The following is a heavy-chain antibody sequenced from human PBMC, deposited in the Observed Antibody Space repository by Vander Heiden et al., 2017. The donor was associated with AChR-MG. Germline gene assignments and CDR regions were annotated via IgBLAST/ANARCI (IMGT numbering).Heavy chain of an antibody. D-gene: IGHD3-16*01. CDR2: INAGNGNT. CDR1: GYSFTNYA. J-gene: IGHJ5*02. CDR3: ARDSREYQMLTKTSNWFDP. Sequence: QVQLVQSGTEVKKPGASVKVSCKASGYSFTNYAIHSVRQAPRQRLEWMGWINAGNGNTKYSQNFQGRVTITRDTSANTAYMELSSLRSEDTAVYYCARDSREYQMLTKTSNWFDPWGQGTLVTVSS. V-gene: IGHV1-3*01.